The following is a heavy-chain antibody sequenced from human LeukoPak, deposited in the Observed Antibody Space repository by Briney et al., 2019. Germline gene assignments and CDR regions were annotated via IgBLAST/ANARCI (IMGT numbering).Heavy chain of an antibody. J-gene: IGHJ4*02. CDR3: AGDYDSSGYYQNFDY. D-gene: IGHD3-22*01. V-gene: IGHV1-69*01. CDR2: IIPIFGTA. Sequence: SVKVSCKASGGTFSSYAISWVRQAPGQGLEWMGGIIPIFGTANYAQKFQGRVTITADESTSTAYMELSSLRSEDTAVYYCAGDYDSSGYYQNFDYWGQGTLVTVSS. CDR1: GGTFSSYA.